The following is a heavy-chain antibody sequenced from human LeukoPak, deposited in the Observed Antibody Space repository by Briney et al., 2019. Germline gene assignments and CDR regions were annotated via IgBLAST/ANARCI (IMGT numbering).Heavy chain of an antibody. V-gene: IGHV4-61*01. CDR2: IHYSGST. J-gene: IGHJ4*02. D-gene: IGHD3-22*01. CDR3: ATYYYDSSGYYGNELPLPY. CDR1: GGSVSSGSYY. Sequence: PSETLSLTCTVSGGSVSSGSYYWSWIRQPPGKGLEWIGYIHYSGSTNYNPSLKSRVTISVDTSKNQFSLKLSSVTAADTAVYYCATYYYDSSGYYGNELPLPYWGQGTLVTVSS.